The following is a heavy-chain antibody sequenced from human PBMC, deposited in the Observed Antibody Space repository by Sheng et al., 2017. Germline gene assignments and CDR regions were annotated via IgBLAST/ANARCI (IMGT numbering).Heavy chain of an antibody. J-gene: IGHJ1*01. CDR2: INHSGST. CDR3: ARRGATIRSGYFQH. Sequence: QVQLQQWGAGLLKPSETLSLTCAVYGGSFSGYYWSWIRQPPGKGLEWIGEINHSGSTNYNPSLKSRVTISVDTSKNQFSLKLSSVTAADTAVYYCARRGATIRSGYFQHWGQGTLVTVSS. CDR1: GGSFSGYY. V-gene: IGHV4-34*01. D-gene: IGHD5-12*01.